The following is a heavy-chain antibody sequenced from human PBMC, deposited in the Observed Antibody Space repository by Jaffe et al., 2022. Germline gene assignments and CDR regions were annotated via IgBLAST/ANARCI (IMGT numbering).Heavy chain of an antibody. V-gene: IGHV3-30*02. CDR1: GFTFSSYG. D-gene: IGHD1-26*01. CDR2: IRYDGSNK. Sequence: QVQLVESGGGVVQPGGSLRLSCAASGFTFSSYGMHWVRQAPGKGLEWVAFIRYDGSNKYYADSVKGRFTISRDNSKNTLYLQMNSLRAEDTAVYYCAKDKQKYSGSYPDYWGQGTLVTVSS. CDR3: AKDKQKYSGSYPDY. J-gene: IGHJ4*02.